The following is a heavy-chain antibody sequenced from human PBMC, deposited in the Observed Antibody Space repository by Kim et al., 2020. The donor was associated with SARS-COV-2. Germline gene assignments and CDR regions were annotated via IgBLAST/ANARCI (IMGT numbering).Heavy chain of an antibody. CDR2: ISAYNGNT. CDR1: GYTFTSYG. V-gene: IGHV1-18*01. D-gene: IGHD2-15*01. J-gene: IGHJ3*02. CDR3: ARDRRSGGRAALGTSDAFDI. Sequence: ASVKVSCKASGYTFTSYGISWVRQAPGQGLEWMGWISAYNGNTNYAQKLQGRVTMTTDTSTSTAYMELRSLRSDDTAVYYCARDRRSGGRAALGTSDAFDIWGQGTMVTVSS.